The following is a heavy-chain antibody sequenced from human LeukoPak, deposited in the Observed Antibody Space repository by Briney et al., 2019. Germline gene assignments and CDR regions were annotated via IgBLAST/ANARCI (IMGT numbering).Heavy chain of an antibody. D-gene: IGHD5-18*01. CDR3: ARGEVGYSYGYGGYSGDY. J-gene: IGHJ4*02. Sequence: ASVKVSCKASGYTFTSYDINWVRQATGQGLEWMGRMNPNSGNTGYAQKFQGRVTMTRNTSISTAYMELSSLRSEDTAVYYCARGEVGYSYGYGGYSGDYWGQGTLVTVSS. CDR2: MNPNSGNT. V-gene: IGHV1-8*01. CDR1: GYTFTSYD.